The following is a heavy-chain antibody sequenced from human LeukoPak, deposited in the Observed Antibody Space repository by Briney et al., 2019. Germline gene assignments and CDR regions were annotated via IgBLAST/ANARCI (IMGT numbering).Heavy chain of an antibody. CDR3: ARGRTIFGGPEYFDY. CDR1: GGSISSYY. Sequence: TSETLSLTCTVSGGSISSYYWSWIRQPPGKGLEWIGYIYYSGSTNYNPSLKSRVTISVDTSKNQFSLKLSSVTAADTAVYYCARGRTIFGGPEYFDYWGQGTLVTVSS. D-gene: IGHD3-3*01. J-gene: IGHJ4*02. CDR2: IYYSGST. V-gene: IGHV4-59*01.